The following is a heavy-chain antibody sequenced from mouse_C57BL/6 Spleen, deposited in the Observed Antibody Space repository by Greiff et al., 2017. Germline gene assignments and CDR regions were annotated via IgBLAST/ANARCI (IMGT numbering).Heavy chain of an antibody. CDR1: GYTFTEYT. CDR2: FYPGSGSI. J-gene: IGHJ3*01. CDR3: ARHEVGQKGANWDFAY. D-gene: IGHD4-1*01. V-gene: IGHV1-62-2*01. Sequence: VKLQESGAELVKPGASVKLSCKASGYTFTEYTIHWVKQRSGQGLEWIGWFYPGSGSIKYNEKFKDKATLTADKSSSTVYMELSRLTSEDSAVYFCARHEVGQKGANWDFAYWGQGTLVTVSA.